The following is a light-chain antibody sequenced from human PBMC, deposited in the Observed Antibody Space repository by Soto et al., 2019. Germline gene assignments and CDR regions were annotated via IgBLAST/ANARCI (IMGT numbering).Light chain of an antibody. CDR2: NVS. J-gene: IGLJ1*01. V-gene: IGLV2-14*03. CDR3: SSYTSSSTLYV. CDR1: SSDVGGYNY. Sequence: QSVLTQPASVSGSPGQSITISCTGTSSDVGGYNYVSWYQQHPGKAPRLVIYNVSNRPSGVSNRFSGSKSGNTASLSISGLQAEDEAHYYCSSYTSSSTLYVFGTGTKLTVL.